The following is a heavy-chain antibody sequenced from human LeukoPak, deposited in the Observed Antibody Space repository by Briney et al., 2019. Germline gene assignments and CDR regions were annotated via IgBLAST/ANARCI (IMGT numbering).Heavy chain of an antibody. CDR3: AKAPVTTCRGAYCYPFDY. Sequence: GGSLRLSCAASGFTFSIYAMSWVRQAPGKGLEWVSTISGGGDATYHADSVKGRFTISRDSSKNTLFLQMNRLRPEDAAVYYCAKAPVTTCRGAYCYPFDYWGQGTLVTVSS. J-gene: IGHJ4*02. V-gene: IGHV3-23*01. CDR1: GFTFSIYA. CDR2: ISGGGDAT. D-gene: IGHD2-21*01.